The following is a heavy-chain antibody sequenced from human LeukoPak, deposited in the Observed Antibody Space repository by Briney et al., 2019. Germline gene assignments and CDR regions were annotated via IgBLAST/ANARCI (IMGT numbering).Heavy chain of an antibody. CDR1: GGSISSYY. CDR3: ARATRQWLVRGLDY. J-gene: IGHJ4*02. D-gene: IGHD6-19*01. Sequence: SETLSLTCTVSGGSISSYYWSWIRQPPGKGLXXXGYIYYSGSTNYNPSLKSRVTISVDTSKNQFSLKLSSVTAADTAVYYCARATRQWLVRGLDYWGQGTLVTVSS. V-gene: IGHV4-59*01. CDR2: IYYSGST.